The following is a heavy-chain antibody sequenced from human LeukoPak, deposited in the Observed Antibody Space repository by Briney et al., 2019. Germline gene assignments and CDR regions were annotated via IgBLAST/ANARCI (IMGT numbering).Heavy chain of an antibody. D-gene: IGHD1-26*01. V-gene: IGHV3-30*02. J-gene: IGHJ4*02. CDR1: GFTFSSYG. CDR2: IRYDGSNK. CDR3: AKVLRLGDYFDY. Sequence: GGSLRLSCAASGFTFSSYGMHWVRQAPGKGLEWVAFIRYDGSNKYYADSVKGRFTISRDNSKNTLYLQMNSLRAGDTAVYYCAKVLRLGDYFDYWGQGTLVTVSS.